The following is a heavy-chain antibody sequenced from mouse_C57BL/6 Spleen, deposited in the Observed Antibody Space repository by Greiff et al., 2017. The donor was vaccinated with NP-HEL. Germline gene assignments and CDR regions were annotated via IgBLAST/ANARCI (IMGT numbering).Heavy chain of an antibody. Sequence: VMLVESGPGLVQPSQSLSITCTVSGFSLTSYGIHWVRQPPGKGLEWLGVIWSGGSSDYIAAFISRLSISKDNSKSQVFIKMNSLQADDTAIYYCAQYDGYYGYFDVWGTGTTVTVSS. V-gene: IGHV2-4*01. CDR2: IWSGGSS. CDR1: GFSLTSYG. J-gene: IGHJ1*03. D-gene: IGHD2-3*01. CDR3: AQYDGYYGYFDV.